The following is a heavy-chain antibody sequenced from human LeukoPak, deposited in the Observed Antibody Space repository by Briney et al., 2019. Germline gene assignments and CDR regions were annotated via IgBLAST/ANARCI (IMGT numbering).Heavy chain of an antibody. J-gene: IGHJ4*02. CDR3: ARESVGAFDY. D-gene: IGHD1-26*01. Sequence: PGGSLRLSCAASGFTFNSYAMHWVRQAPGKGLEWVAVISYDGSNKDHADSVKGRFTISRDNSKNTVYLQMNSLRAEDTAVYYCARESVGAFDYWGQGTLVTVSS. CDR1: GFTFNSYA. CDR2: ISYDGSNK. V-gene: IGHV3-30-3*01.